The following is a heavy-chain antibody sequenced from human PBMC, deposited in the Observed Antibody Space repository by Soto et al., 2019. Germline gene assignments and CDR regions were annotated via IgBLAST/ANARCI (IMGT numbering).Heavy chain of an antibody. D-gene: IGHD6-6*01. J-gene: IGHJ6*02. Sequence: SETLSLTCAVYGGSFSGYYWSWIRQPPGKGLEWIGEINHSGSTNYNPSLKSRVTISVDTSKNQFSLKLSSVTAADTAVYYCARGVAARPYSRTGPYYGMDVWGQGTTVTVSS. V-gene: IGHV4-34*01. CDR2: INHSGST. CDR1: GGSFSGYY. CDR3: ARGVAARPYSRTGPYYGMDV.